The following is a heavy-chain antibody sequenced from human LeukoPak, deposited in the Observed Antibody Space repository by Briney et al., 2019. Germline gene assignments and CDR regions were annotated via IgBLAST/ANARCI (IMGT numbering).Heavy chain of an antibody. Sequence: GGTLRLSCAASGFTFSSYGMSWVRQAPGKGLEWVSAISGSGGSTYYADSVKGRFTISRDNSKNTLYLQMNSLRAEDTAVYYCAKGGVDFDWLLPDYWGQGTLVTVSS. CDR3: AKGGVDFDWLLPDY. CDR1: GFTFSSYG. J-gene: IGHJ4*02. CDR2: ISGSGGST. D-gene: IGHD3-9*01. V-gene: IGHV3-23*01.